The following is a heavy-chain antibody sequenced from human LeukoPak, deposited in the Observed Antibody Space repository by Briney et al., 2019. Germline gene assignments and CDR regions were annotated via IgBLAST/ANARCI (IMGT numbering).Heavy chain of an antibody. CDR3: ARHVVNLAVPGAPSWIDP. J-gene: IGHJ5*02. V-gene: IGHV5-51*01. D-gene: IGHD6-19*01. CDR1: GYSFTNYW. CDR2: IYPGGSNL. Sequence: GESLKISCKASGYSFTNYWIVWVPQRPGKGLEYMGFIYPGGSNLRYSPSFQGQVTISVDKPITHAYLQWSSLEASDTAMYYCARHVVNLAVPGAPSWIDPWGQGTQVTVSS.